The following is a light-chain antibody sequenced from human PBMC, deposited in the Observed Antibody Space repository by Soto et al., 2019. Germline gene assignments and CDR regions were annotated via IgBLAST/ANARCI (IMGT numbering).Light chain of an antibody. CDR3: AAWDDSWV. V-gene: IGLV6-57*04. J-gene: IGLJ3*02. CDR1: SGSIASNY. CDR2: EDN. Sequence: NFMLTQPHSVSESPGKTVTISCTRSSGSIASNYVQWYQQRPGSAPTPVIYEDNERPSGVPDRFSGSKSGTSASLAISGLRSEDEADYYCAAWDDSWVFGGGTKLTVL.